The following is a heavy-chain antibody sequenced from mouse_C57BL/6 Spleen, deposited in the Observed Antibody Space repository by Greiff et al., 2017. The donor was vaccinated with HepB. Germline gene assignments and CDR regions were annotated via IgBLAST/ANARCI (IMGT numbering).Heavy chain of an antibody. J-gene: IGHJ1*03. CDR2: IRSKSSNYAT. CDR3: VRDRRAYGSSHWYFDV. V-gene: IGHV10-3*01. Sequence: EVKVVESGGGLVQPKGSLKLSCAASGFTFNTYAMHWVRQAPGKGLEWVARIRSKSSNYATYYADSVKDRFTISRDDSQSMLYLQMNNLKTEDTAMYYCVRDRRAYGSSHWYFDVWGTGTTVTVSS. CDR1: GFTFNTYA. D-gene: IGHD1-1*01.